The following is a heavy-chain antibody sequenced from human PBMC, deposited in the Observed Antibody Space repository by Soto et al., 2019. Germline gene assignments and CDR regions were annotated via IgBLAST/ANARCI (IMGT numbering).Heavy chain of an antibody. V-gene: IGHV4-59*01. Sequence: SETLSLTCTVSGGSISGNHWSWIRQPPGKGLEWIGYIYYTGSTNYNPSLKSRVTISIDTSKNQFSLKLTSVTAADTAVYFCASAKRVTMDSFDYWGQGTLVTVSS. D-gene: IGHD2-21*02. CDR2: IYYTGST. J-gene: IGHJ4*02. CDR3: ASAKRVTMDSFDY. CDR1: GGSISGNH.